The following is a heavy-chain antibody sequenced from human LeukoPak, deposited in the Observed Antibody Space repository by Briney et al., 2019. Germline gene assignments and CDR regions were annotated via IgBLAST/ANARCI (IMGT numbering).Heavy chain of an antibody. D-gene: IGHD1-26*01. CDR2: ISSSSSYI. J-gene: IGHJ4*02. V-gene: IGHV3-21*01. Sequence: PGGSLRLSCAASGFTFSSYSMNWVRQAPGKGLEWVSSISSSSSYIYYADSVKGRFTISRDNAKNSLYLQMNSLRAEDTAVYYCAREGEWELRLDYWGQGTLVTVSS. CDR3: AREGEWELRLDY. CDR1: GFTFSSYS.